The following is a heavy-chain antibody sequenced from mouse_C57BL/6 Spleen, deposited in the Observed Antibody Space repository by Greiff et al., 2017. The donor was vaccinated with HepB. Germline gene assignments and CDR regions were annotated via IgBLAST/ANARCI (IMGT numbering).Heavy chain of an antibody. D-gene: IGHD1-1*01. CDR1: GYSFTGYF. V-gene: IGHV1-20*01. CDR3: ARMDYGSSYAWFAY. CDR2: INPYNGDT. Sequence: EVQLQQSGPELVKPGDSVKISCKASGYSFTGYFMNWVMQSHGKSLEWIGRINPYNGDTFYNQKFKGKATLTVDKSSSTAHMELRSLTSEDSAVYYCARMDYGSSYAWFAYWGQGTLVTVSA. J-gene: IGHJ3*01.